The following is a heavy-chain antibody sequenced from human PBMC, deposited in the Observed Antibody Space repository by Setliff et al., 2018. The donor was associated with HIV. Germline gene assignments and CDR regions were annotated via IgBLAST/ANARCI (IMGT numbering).Heavy chain of an antibody. CDR3: ARGWEYSGAFDI. J-gene: IGHJ3*02. Sequence: SETLSLTCTVSGGSISSGIYYWIWIRQPAGKGLEWIGHVYTTGGTNYNPSLESRLTISVDTSRNQFSLRLSSVTAADTAVYYCARGWEYSGAFDIWGQGTMVTVSS. CDR2: VYTTGGT. V-gene: IGHV4-61*09. CDR1: GGSISSGIYY. D-gene: IGHD1-26*01.